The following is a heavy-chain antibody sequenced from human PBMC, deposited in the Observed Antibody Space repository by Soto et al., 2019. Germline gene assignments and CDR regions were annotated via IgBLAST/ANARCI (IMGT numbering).Heavy chain of an antibody. CDR1: GGSISSYY. CDR3: ARGIAAAGRYWFDP. CDR2: IYYSGST. J-gene: IGHJ5*02. Sequence: SETLSLTCTVSGGSISSYYWSWIRQPPGKGLEWIGYIYYSGSTNYNPSLKSRVTISVDTSKNQFSLKLSSVTAADTAMYYCARGIAAAGRYWFDPWGQGTLVTVSS. V-gene: IGHV4-59*01. D-gene: IGHD6-13*01.